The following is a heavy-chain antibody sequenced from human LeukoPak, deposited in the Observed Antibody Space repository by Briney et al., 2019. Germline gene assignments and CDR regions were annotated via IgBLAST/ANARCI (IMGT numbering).Heavy chain of an antibody. CDR2: IYPADSET. D-gene: IGHD4-17*01. J-gene: IGHJ4*02. CDR1: GYSFDYFW. Sequence: GESLKISCQGSGYSFDYFWIGWLRQMPGKGLGWMGNIYPADSETRYSPSFQGQVTISVDKSIKTAYLQWSGLRASDTAIYYCAAGNGDYVDYWGQGTLVTVSS. V-gene: IGHV5-51*01. CDR3: AAGNGDYVDY.